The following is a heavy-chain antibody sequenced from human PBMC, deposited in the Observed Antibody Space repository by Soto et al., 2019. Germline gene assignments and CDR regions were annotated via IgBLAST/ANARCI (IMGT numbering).Heavy chain of an antibody. J-gene: IGHJ3*02. V-gene: IGHV4-34*01. D-gene: IGHD6-13*01. CDR3: ARRSWYNAFDI. CDR2: INHSGST. CDR1: GGSFSGYY. Sequence: QVQLQQWGAGLLKPSETLSLTCAVYGGSFSGYYWSWIRQPPGKGLEWIGEINHSGSTNYNPSLKSRVTISVDTSKNQFSLKLSSVTAADTAVYYCARRSWYNAFDIWGQGTMVTVSS.